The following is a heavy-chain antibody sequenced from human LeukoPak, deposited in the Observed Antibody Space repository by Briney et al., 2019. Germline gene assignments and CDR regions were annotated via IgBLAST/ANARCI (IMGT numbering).Heavy chain of an antibody. CDR2: ISSSSSYI. Sequence: GGSLRLSCAASGFTFSSYSMNWVRQAPGKGLEWVSSISSSSSYIYYADSVKGRFTISRDNAKNSLYLQMNSLRAEDTAVYYCARGTLSGSYYPYYFDYWGQGTLVTVSS. D-gene: IGHD1-26*01. CDR1: GFTFSSYS. V-gene: IGHV3-21*01. CDR3: ARGTLSGSYYPYYFDY. J-gene: IGHJ4*02.